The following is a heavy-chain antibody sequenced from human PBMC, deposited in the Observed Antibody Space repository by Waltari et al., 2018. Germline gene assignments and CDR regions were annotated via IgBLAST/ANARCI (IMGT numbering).Heavy chain of an antibody. D-gene: IGHD3-10*01. V-gene: IGHV4-39*01. CDR1: GGSISSSSYY. Sequence: QLQLQESGPGLVKPSETLSLTCTVSGGSISSSSYYWGWIRQPPGKGLEWIGSIYYSGSTYYNPSLKSRVTISVDTSKNQFSLKLSSVTAADTAVYYCARSITMVRGVYAFDIWGQGTMVTVSS. CDR2: IYYSGST. CDR3: ARSITMVRGVYAFDI. J-gene: IGHJ3*02.